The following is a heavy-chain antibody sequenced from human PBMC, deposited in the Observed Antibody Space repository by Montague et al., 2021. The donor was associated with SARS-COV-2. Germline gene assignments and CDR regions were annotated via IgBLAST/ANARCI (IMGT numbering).Heavy chain of an antibody. V-gene: IGHV4-61*02. D-gene: IGHD2-21*01. Sequence: TLSLTCTVSGGSVNSGNYYWSWIRQPAGKRLEWMGRISTSGNTNYNPSLKSRLSILVGTSKNQFSLNLRSVTAADTAVYYCARDTEVEIRTYSYYKMDVWGLGTTVTVSS. CDR3: ARDTEVEIRTYSYYKMDV. CDR2: ISTSGNT. CDR1: GGSVNSGNYY. J-gene: IGHJ6*02.